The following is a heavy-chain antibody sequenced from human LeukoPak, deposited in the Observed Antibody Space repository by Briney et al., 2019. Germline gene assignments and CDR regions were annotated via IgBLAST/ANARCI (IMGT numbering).Heavy chain of an antibody. CDR3: ARDQVGAASPPIYYYYGMDV. D-gene: IGHD2-15*01. CDR2: INTNTGNP. V-gene: IGHV7-4-1*02. Sequence: ASVKVSCKASGYTFNSYAMNWVRQAPGQGLEWMGWINTNTGNPTYAQGFTGRFVFSLDTSVSTAYLQISSLKAEDTAVYYCARDQVGAASPPIYYYYGMDVWGQGTTVTVSS. CDR1: GYTFNSYA. J-gene: IGHJ6*02.